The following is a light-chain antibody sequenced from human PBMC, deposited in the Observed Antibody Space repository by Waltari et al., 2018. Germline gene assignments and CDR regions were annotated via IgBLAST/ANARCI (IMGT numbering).Light chain of an antibody. CDR3: SSYTDSSTRGV. Sequence: QSALTQPASVSGSPGQSITILCTGTSSDIGTYNFVPWYQQHPGKAPKLMIYNVSYRPPGVSNPFSVSKSGNTDSLTISGLQAEDEADYYCSSYTDSSTRGVFGGGTKLSVL. J-gene: IGLJ3*02. V-gene: IGLV2-14*03. CDR2: NVS. CDR1: SSDIGTYNF.